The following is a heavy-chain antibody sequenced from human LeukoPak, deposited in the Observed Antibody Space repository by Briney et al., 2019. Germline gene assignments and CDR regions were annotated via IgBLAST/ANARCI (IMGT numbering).Heavy chain of an antibody. CDR2: ISGSGGST. CDR1: GFTFSSYA. J-gene: IGHJ6*03. D-gene: IGHD4-11*01. Sequence: GGSLRLSCAASGFTFSSYAMSWVRQAPGKGLEWVSAISGSGGSTYYADSVKGRFTISRDNAKNTLYLQMNSLRAEDTAVYYCARVSTVNPSYYYYYMDVWGKGTTVTVSS. CDR3: ARVSTVNPSYYYYYMDV. V-gene: IGHV3-23*01.